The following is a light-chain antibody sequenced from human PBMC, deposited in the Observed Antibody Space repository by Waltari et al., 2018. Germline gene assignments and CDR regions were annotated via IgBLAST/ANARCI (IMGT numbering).Light chain of an antibody. V-gene: IGKV3-20*01. CDR1: QSVNKY. J-gene: IGKJ1*01. CDR2: DAS. Sequence: PGDRATLSCRASQSVNKYLAWYQQKPGQAPRLLIYDASIRTTGIPDRFSRSWSGTDYSLTISRLEPEDFEVYYCQKYGTVPATFGQGTKVEIK. CDR3: QKYGTVPAT.